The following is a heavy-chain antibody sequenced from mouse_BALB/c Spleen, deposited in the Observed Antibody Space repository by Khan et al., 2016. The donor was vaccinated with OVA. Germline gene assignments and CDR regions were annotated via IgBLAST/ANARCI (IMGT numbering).Heavy chain of an antibody. Sequence: EVQLQESGPGLVKPSQSLSLTCTVTGYSITSDYAWNWLRQFPGNKLEWMGYISYSGSTSYTPSLKSRISITRDTSKNPFFLQLNSVTTEDTATYYCARERAYWGQGTLVTVSA. CDR2: ISYSGST. V-gene: IGHV3-2*02. J-gene: IGHJ3*01. CDR1: GYSITSDYA. CDR3: ARERAY.